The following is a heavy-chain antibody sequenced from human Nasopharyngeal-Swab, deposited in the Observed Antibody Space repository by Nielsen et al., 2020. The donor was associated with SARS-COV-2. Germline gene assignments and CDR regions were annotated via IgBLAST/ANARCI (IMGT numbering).Heavy chain of an antibody. CDR3: AREGTHYDTSGYFPDY. CDR2: ITVYSGHT. J-gene: IGHJ4*02. V-gene: IGHV1-18*01. CDR1: GYTFPSYG. D-gene: IGHD3-22*01. Sequence: ASVKVSCKASGYTFPSYGISWVRQAPGQGLEWMGWITVYSGHTKYAQNFQGRVTMTTETSTSTAFMELRSLRSGDTAVYYCAREGTHYDTSGYFPDYWGQGTLVTVSS.